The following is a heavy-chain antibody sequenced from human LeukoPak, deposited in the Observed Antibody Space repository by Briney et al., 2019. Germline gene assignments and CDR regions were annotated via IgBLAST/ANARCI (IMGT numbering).Heavy chain of an antibody. CDR2: INHSGST. CDR3: ARRERITMVRGVTLDPYYFDY. V-gene: IGHV4-34*01. J-gene: IGHJ4*02. CDR1: GGSFSGYY. D-gene: IGHD3-10*01. Sequence: SETLSLTCAVYGGSFSGYYWSWIRQPPGKGLKWIGEINHSGSTNYNPSLKSRVTIPVDTSKNQFSLKLSSVTAADTAVYYCARRERITMVRGVTLDPYYFDYWGQGTLVTVSS.